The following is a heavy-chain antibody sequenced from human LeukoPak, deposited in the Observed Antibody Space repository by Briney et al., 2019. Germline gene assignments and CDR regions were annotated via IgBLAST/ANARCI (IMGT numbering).Heavy chain of an antibody. J-gene: IGHJ4*02. V-gene: IGHV1-24*01. CDR1: GYTLTELS. CDR2: FDPEDGET. Sequence: ASVKVSCKVSGYTLTELSMHWVRQAPGKGLEWKGGFDPEDGETIYAQKFQGRVTMTEDTSTDTAYMELSSLRSEDTAVYYCATDPYNWNAPSYWGQGTLVTVSS. D-gene: IGHD1-1*01. CDR3: ATDPYNWNAPSY.